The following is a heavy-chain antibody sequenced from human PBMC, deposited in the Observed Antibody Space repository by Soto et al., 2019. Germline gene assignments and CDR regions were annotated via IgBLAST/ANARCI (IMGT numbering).Heavy chain of an antibody. V-gene: IGHV4-31*03. J-gene: IGHJ5*02. CDR2: INYSGST. Sequence: PSETLSLTCSVSGGSISSGGYFWSWIRQHPGKGLERIGYINYSGSTYYNASLKSRVTISVDTSKNQFSLKLSSVTAADTAVYYCARYLNTAGWFDPWGQGTLVTVSS. D-gene: IGHD2-2*01. CDR3: ARYLNTAGWFDP. CDR1: GGSISSGGYF.